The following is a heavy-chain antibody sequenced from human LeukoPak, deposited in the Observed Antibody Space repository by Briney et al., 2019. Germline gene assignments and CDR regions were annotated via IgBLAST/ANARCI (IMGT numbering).Heavy chain of an antibody. J-gene: IGHJ3*02. CDR2: INHSGSI. CDR3: ARHMWNGKEDAFDI. D-gene: IGHD1-1*01. V-gene: IGHV4-34*01. Sequence: SETLSLTCAVYGGSFSGYYWSWIRQPPGKGLEWIGEINHSGSINYNPSLKSRVTISVDTTKNQFSLKLSSVTAADTAVYYCARHMWNGKEDAFDIWGQGTIVTVSS. CDR1: GGSFSGYY.